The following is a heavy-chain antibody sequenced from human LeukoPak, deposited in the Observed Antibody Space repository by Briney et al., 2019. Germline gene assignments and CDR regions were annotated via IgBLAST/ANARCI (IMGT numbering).Heavy chain of an antibody. CDR1: GGSISSSTYY. Sequence: PSETLSLTCTVSGGSISSSTYYWGWIRQPPGKGLDWIGSISYSGSTYYNPSLKSRVTISVDTSKNQFSLKLSSVTAADTAVYYCARGQYYYDSSGYYPYYYYYYMDVWGKGTTVTVSS. D-gene: IGHD3-22*01. J-gene: IGHJ6*03. CDR3: ARGQYYYDSSGYYPYYYYYYMDV. V-gene: IGHV4-39*01. CDR2: ISYSGST.